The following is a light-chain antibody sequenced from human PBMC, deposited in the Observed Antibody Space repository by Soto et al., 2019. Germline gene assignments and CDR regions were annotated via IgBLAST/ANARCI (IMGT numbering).Light chain of an antibody. CDR1: SSDVGGYNY. CDR2: DVS. V-gene: IGLV2-11*01. J-gene: IGLJ1*01. Sequence: QSALTQPHSVSGSPGQSVAISCTGTSSDVGGYNYVSWYQQHPGRAPKLIIYDVSKRPSGVPDRFSGSKSGDTASLTISGLQAEDEADYYCCSFAGSDSSYVFGTGTKVTVL. CDR3: CSFAGSDSSYV.